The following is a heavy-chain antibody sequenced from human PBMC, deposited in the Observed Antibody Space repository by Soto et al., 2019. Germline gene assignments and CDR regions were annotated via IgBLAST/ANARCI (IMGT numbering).Heavy chain of an antibody. Sequence: ASVKVSCKVSGGTFSSYAISWVRQAPGQGLEWMGGIIPIFGTANYAQKFQGRVTITADESTSTAYMELSSLRSEDTAVYYCARDPSKGSSTHQDVWGKGTTVTVSS. CDR2: IIPIFGTA. CDR1: GGTFSSYA. J-gene: IGHJ6*04. CDR3: ARDPSKGSSTHQDV. D-gene: IGHD6-13*01. V-gene: IGHV1-69*13.